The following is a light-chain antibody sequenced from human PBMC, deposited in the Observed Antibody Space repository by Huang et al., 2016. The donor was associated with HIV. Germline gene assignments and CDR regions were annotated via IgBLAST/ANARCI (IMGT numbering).Light chain of an antibody. CDR1: QSINNN. J-gene: IGKJ4*01. V-gene: IGKV3-15*01. CDR2: GAS. Sequence: EIVLTQSPATLSLSPGERAALSCRATQSINNNLAWYQQKPGQSPRLLIYGASTRATGIPARCRGSGSGTEFTLTISSLQSEDFAVCYCQQYNNWPPLLTFGGGTKVEIK. CDR3: QQYNNWPPLLT.